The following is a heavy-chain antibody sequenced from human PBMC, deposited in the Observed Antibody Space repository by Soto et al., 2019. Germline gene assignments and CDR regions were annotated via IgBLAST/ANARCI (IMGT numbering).Heavy chain of an antibody. CDR2: INPSGGST. J-gene: IGHJ4*02. V-gene: IGHV1-46*01. Sequence: QVQLVQSGAEVKKPGASVKVSCKASGYTFTSYYMHWVRQAPGQGLEWMGIINPSGGSTSYAQKFQGRDTMARDTSTSTVYMELSSLRSEDTAVYYCARGDYDILSGYYKWTPVYFDYWGQGTLVTVSS. CDR3: ARGDYDILSGYYKWTPVYFDY. CDR1: GYTFTSYY. D-gene: IGHD3-9*01.